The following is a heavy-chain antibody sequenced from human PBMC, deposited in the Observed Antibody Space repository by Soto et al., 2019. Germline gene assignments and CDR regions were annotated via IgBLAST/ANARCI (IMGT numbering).Heavy chain of an antibody. J-gene: IGHJ6*02. Sequence: PGGSLRLSCAASGFTFTNYAMNWVRQAPGKGLEWVSAITASGGSTDYADSVKGRFTVSRDNSKNTLYLQMNSLRAEDTAVYYCAKSVLTGPGYYYGMDVWGQGTPVTVSS. D-gene: IGHD3-9*01. V-gene: IGHV3-23*01. CDR2: ITASGGST. CDR3: AKSVLTGPGYYYGMDV. CDR1: GFTFTNYA.